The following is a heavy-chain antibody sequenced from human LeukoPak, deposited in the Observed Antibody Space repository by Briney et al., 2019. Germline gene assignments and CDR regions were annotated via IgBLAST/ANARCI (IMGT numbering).Heavy chain of an antibody. CDR2: IKQDGSEK. CDR3: ARVSVTIFGVIRYYMDV. D-gene: IGHD3-3*01. V-gene: IGHV3-7*01. CDR1: GFTFSRYW. Sequence: GGSLRLSCAASGFTFSRYWMSWVRQAPGKGLEWVANIKQDGSEKYYVDSVKGRFTISRDNAKNSLYLQMNSLRAEDTAIYYCARVSVTIFGVIRYYMDVWGKGTTVTVSS. J-gene: IGHJ6*03.